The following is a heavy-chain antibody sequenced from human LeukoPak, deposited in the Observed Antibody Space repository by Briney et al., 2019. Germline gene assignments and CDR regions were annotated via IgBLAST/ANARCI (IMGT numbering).Heavy chain of an antibody. CDR1: GGSFGNYY. V-gene: IGHV4-39*07. CDR3: ARDLRSSGWFDP. J-gene: IGHJ5*02. CDR2: IHYSGST. D-gene: IGHD3-10*01. Sequence: SETLSLTCTVSGGSFGNYYWGWIRQPPGKGLEWIGSIHYSGSTYYNASLKSRVTISEDTSKNQFSLKLSSVTAADTAVYYCARDLRSSGWFDPWGQGTLVTVSS.